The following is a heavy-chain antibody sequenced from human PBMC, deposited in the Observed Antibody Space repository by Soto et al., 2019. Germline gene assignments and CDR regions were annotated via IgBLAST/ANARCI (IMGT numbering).Heavy chain of an antibody. CDR2: ISYDGSDK. Sequence: QVQLVESGGGVVQPGRSLRLSCAASGFTFSRYGMHWVRQAPGKGLEWVALISYDGSDKYYGDSVKGRFTISRDNSKNTLYLKMNSLRTEDTAVYYCAKEPSPRWGQGTLVTVSS. J-gene: IGHJ4*02. V-gene: IGHV3-30*18. CDR1: GFTFSRYG. CDR3: AKEPSPR.